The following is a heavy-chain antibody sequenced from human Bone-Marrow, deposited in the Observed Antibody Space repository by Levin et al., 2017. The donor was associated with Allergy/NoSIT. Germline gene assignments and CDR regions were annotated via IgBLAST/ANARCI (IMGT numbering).Heavy chain of an antibody. J-gene: IGHJ3*01. V-gene: IGHV3-30*18. CDR3: AKAPELARIGGAFDV. D-gene: IGHD5-24*01. CDR1: GFTFSNYG. Sequence: PGGSLRLSCAASGFTFSNYGMHWVRQAPGKGLEWVAVITDDGTNQYYGDSVKGRFTVSRDNSRNKLYLHMNSLRETDTAIYYCAKAPELARIGGAFDVRGQGTLVIVSS. CDR2: ITDDGTNQ.